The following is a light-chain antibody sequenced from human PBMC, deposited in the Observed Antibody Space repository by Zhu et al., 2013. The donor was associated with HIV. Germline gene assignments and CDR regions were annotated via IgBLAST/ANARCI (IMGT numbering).Light chain of an antibody. CDR2: GAS. V-gene: IGKV3-15*01. Sequence: EIVMTQSPATLSVSPGERATLSCRASQSVSSNLAWYQQKPGQAPRLLIYGASTRATGIPARFSGSGSGTEFTLTISSLQSDDFATYYCQQYSDYSWMFGQGTKVEIK. J-gene: IGKJ1*01. CDR1: QSVSSN. CDR3: QQYSDYSWM.